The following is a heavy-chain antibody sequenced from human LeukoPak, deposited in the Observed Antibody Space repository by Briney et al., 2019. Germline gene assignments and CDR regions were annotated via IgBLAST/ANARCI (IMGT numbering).Heavy chain of an antibody. CDR3: ARDSTYDYDTSGNDAFDI. Sequence: SETLSLTCTVSGGSISSGSYYWSWIRQPAGKGLEWIGRIHTNGSTNYSPSLKTRVTISIDTFKNQFSLKLSSVTAAETAVYYCARDSTYDYDTSGNDAFDIWGQGTMVTVSS. D-gene: IGHD3-22*01. CDR1: GGSISSGSYY. J-gene: IGHJ3*02. V-gene: IGHV4-61*02. CDR2: IHTNGST.